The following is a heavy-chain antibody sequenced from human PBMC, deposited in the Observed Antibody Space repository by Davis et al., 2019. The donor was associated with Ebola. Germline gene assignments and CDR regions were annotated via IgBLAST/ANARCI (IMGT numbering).Heavy chain of an antibody. J-gene: IGHJ6*04. CDR2: ISYDGSKT. CDR3: AKDIVVVPAVIYYYYGMDV. CDR1: AFTFSDYA. V-gene: IGHV3-30*04. D-gene: IGHD2-2*01. Sequence: GESLKISCAASAFTFSDYAMHWVRQTAKGLEWVAVISYDGSKTYYEDSVKGRFTISRDNSKNTLYLQMSSLRLEDTAVYFCAKDIVVVPAVIYYYYGMDVWGKGTTVTVSS.